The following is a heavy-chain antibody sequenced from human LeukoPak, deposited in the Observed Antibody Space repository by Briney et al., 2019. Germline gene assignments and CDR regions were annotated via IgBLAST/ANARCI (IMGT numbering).Heavy chain of an antibody. Sequence: HTGGSLRLSCAASGFSFSSFAMTWVRQAPGKGLEWVSSITGGHYPTYNTDSVKGRFTISRDNSKHTLYLQMNSLRADDTAVYYCTKDPNGDYVGAFDPWGQGTLVTVSS. CDR2: ITGGHYPT. V-gene: IGHV3-23*01. D-gene: IGHD4-17*01. CDR3: TKDPNGDYVGAFDP. CDR1: GFSFSSFA. J-gene: IGHJ5*02.